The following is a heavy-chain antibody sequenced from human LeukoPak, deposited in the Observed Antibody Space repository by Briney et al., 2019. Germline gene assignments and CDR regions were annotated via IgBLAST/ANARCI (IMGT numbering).Heavy chain of an antibody. D-gene: IGHD6-13*01. CDR2: ISGSVGGST. J-gene: IGHJ4*02. V-gene: IGHV3-23*01. Sequence: GGTLRLSCAASGFTFTTYGMSWVRQAPGRGLEWVSAISGSVGGSTYYADSVTGRFTISRDNSKNTLYLQMNSLRAEDTAVYYCAKARGINWYALDYWGQGTLVTVSS. CDR1: GFTFTTYG. CDR3: AKARGINWYALDY.